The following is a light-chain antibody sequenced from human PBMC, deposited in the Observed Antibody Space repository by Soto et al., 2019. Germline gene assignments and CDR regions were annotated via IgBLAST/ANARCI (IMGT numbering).Light chain of an antibody. CDR1: QSVSSTY. J-gene: IGKJ1*01. CDR2: GAS. Sequence: EIVLTQSPGTLSLFPGERATLSCRASQSVSSTYLAWYQQKPGQAPRLLIYGASSRATGIPDRFSGSGSGRDFTLTISRLEPEDLAVYYCQQYGSSPRTFGQGTKVEIK. V-gene: IGKV3-20*01. CDR3: QQYGSSPRT.